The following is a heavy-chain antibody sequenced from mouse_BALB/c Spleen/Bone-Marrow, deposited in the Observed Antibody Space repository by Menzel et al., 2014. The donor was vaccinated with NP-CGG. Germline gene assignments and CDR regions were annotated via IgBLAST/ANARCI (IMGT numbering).Heavy chain of an antibody. CDR3: ARAFDY. CDR2: IWAGGST. Sequence: VQLQQSGPGLVAPSQSLSITCTVSGFSSTSYSVYWVRQPPGKGLEWLGVIWAGGSTNYNSALMSRLSISKDNSKSQVSLKMNSLQTDDTAMYYCARAFDYWGQGTTLTVSS. J-gene: IGHJ2*01. CDR1: GFSSTSYS. V-gene: IGHV2-9*02.